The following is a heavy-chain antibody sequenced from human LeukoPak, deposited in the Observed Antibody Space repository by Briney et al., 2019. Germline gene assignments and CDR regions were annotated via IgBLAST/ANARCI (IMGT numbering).Heavy chain of an antibody. D-gene: IGHD5-24*01. Sequence: PSETLSLTCTVSGGSMSSGGYYWSWIRQHPGKGLEWIVYIYYSGSTYYNPSLKSRVTISVDTSKNQFSLKLSSVTAADTAVYYCARVARRDGYNSFDYWGQGTLVTVSS. J-gene: IGHJ4*02. V-gene: IGHV4-31*03. CDR3: ARVARRDGYNSFDY. CDR2: IYYSGST. CDR1: GGSMSSGGYY.